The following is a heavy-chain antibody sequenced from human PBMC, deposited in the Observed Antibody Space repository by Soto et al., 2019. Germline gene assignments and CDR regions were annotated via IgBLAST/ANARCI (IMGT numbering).Heavy chain of an antibody. V-gene: IGHV3-74*01. CDR2: LNPNGTFT. D-gene: IGHD6-6*01. J-gene: IGHJ4*02. CDR3: ASGESSTTYRGLFYF. CDR1: GFTFSGYW. Sequence: GGSLRLSCAGSGFTFSGYWMHWVRQAPGKGPVWVSRLNPNGTFTTNADSVKGRFTISRDNAKNTVYLQMNSLRADDTAVYYCASGESSTTYRGLFYFRAQGSLVLVSA.